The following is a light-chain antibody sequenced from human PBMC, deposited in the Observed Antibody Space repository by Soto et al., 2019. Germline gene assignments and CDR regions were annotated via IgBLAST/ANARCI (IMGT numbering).Light chain of an antibody. V-gene: IGKV3-15*01. Sequence: EIVMTQSPATLSVSPGESATLSCRASHTVSSNLAWYQQKRGKAPRLLIYAASTKATGIPARFSGSGSGTEFTLNISSLKSEDFAVYYCHHYNNWVTFGPGTKVDLK. CDR3: HHYNNWVT. CDR2: AAS. CDR1: HTVSSN. J-gene: IGKJ3*01.